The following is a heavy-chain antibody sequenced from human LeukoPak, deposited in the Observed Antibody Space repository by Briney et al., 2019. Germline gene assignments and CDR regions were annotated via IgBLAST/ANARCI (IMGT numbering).Heavy chain of an antibody. J-gene: IGHJ4*02. V-gene: IGHV3-7*01. CDR3: ARYSGYDDEGEYFDY. D-gene: IGHD5-12*01. Sequence: PGGSLRLSCAASGFTFSSYSMNWVRQAPGKGLEWVANIKQDGSEKYYVDSVKGRFTISRDNAKNSLYLQMNSLRAEDTAVYYCARYSGYDDEGEYFDYWGQGTLVTVSS. CDR1: GFTFSSYS. CDR2: IKQDGSEK.